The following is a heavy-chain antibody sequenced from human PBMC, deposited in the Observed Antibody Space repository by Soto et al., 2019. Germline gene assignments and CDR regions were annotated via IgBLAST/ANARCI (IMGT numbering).Heavy chain of an antibody. J-gene: IGHJ4*02. CDR3: ARAPYYGVYWGYFFDS. CDR2: SNPTSGGT. Sequence: QVQLVQSGAEVKKPGASVKVSCKTSGYTFAAYYIHWIRQAPGQGLEWMGWSNPTSGGTVYAQNFQDRVPMTRDTSISTAYMELRRLNSDHTSVYYCARAPYYGVYWGYFFDSWGQGTPVTVSS. V-gene: IGHV1-2*02. D-gene: IGHD4-17*01. CDR1: GYTFAAYY.